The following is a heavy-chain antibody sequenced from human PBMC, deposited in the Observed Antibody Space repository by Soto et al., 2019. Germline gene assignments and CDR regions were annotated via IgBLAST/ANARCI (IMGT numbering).Heavy chain of an antibody. Sequence: ASVKVSCKASGYTFTSYAMHWVRPAPGQRLEWMGWINAGNGNTKYSQKFQGRVTITRDTSASTAYMELSSLRSEDTAVYYCARGIAAAGTMDYWGQGTLVTVSS. CDR1: GYTFTSYA. V-gene: IGHV1-3*01. CDR2: INAGNGNT. D-gene: IGHD6-13*01. CDR3: ARGIAAAGTMDY. J-gene: IGHJ4*02.